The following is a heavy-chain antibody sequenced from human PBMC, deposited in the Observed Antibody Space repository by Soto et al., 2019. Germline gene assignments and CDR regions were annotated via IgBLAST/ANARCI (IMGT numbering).Heavy chain of an antibody. J-gene: IGHJ4*02. D-gene: IGHD2-21*01. V-gene: IGHV1-18*01. CDR1: GYTFTSYG. Sequence: ASVKVSCKASGYTFTSYGISWVRQAPGQGLEWMGWISAYNGNTNYAQKLQGRVTMTTDTSTSTAYMELRSLRSDDTAVYYCAVRVGHGYGSYYFDYWGQGTLVTVSS. CDR3: AVRVGHGYGSYYFDY. CDR2: ISAYNGNT.